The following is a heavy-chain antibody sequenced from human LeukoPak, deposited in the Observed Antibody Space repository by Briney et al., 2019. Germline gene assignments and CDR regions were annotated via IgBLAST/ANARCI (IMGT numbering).Heavy chain of an antibody. CDR2: IYTSGST. CDR3: ARGWRITGPLDY. J-gene: IGHJ4*02. D-gene: IGHD3-10*01. CDR1: GGSISSGSYY. V-gene: IGHV4-61*02. Sequence: SETLSLTCTVSGGSISSGSYYWSWIRQPAGKGLEWIGRIYTSGSTNYNPSLKSRVTISVDTSKNQFSLKLSSVTAADTAVYYCARGWRITGPLDYWGQGTLVTVSS.